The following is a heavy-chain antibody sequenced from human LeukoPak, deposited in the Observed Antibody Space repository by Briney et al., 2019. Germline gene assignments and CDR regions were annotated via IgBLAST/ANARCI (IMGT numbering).Heavy chain of an antibody. V-gene: IGHV3-21*01. D-gene: IGHD3-10*01. CDR1: GFTFSSYS. Sequence: GGSLRLSCAASGFTFSSYSMNWVRQAPGKGLEWVSSISSSSSYIYYADSVKGRFTISRDNAKNSLYLQMNSLRAEDTAVYYCAREKDGSGSYEGDYWGQGTLVTVSS. CDR3: AREKDGSGSYEGDY. CDR2: ISSSSSYI. J-gene: IGHJ4*02.